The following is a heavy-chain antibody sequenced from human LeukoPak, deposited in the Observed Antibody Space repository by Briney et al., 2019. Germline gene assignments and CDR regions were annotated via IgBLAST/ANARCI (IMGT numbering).Heavy chain of an antibody. CDR1: GFTFSSYW. J-gene: IGHJ3*02. V-gene: IGHV3-7*05. D-gene: IGHD1-1*01. Sequence: GGSLRLSCAASGFTFSSYWMTWVRQAPGKGLEWVANIKQDGSETYYVDSVMGRFTISRDNAKNSLYLQMNSLRAEDTAVYYCARETIHDRAFDIWGQGTMFTVSS. CDR3: ARETIHDRAFDI. CDR2: IKQDGSET.